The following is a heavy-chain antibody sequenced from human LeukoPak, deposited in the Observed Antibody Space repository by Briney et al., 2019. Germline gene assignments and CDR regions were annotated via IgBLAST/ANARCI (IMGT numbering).Heavy chain of an antibody. J-gene: IGHJ6*03. CDR2: ISGSGGST. CDR1: GGTFSSYA. Sequence: SCKASGGTFSSYAMSWVRQAPGKGLEWVSAISGSGGSTYYADSVKGRCPISRDNSKNTLYLQMNRLRAEDTAVYYCAKGARGYYLYYYMDVWGKGTTVTVSS. V-gene: IGHV3-23*01. CDR3: AKGARGYYLYYYMDV. D-gene: IGHD1-26*01.